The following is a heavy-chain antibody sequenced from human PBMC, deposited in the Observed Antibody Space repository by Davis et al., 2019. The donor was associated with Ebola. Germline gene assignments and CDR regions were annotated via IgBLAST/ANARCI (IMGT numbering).Heavy chain of an antibody. J-gene: IGHJ6*02. V-gene: IGHV4-34*01. Sequence: MPEGSLRLSCAVYAGSSSGYYWSWIRQPPGKGLEWIGEINHSGSTNYNPSLKSRVTISVDTSKNQFSLKLSSVTAADTAVYYCARSSSWYGWVYYYGMDVWGQGTTVTVSS. CDR3: ARSSSWYGWVYYYGMDV. CDR1: AGSSSGYY. D-gene: IGHD6-13*01. CDR2: INHSGST.